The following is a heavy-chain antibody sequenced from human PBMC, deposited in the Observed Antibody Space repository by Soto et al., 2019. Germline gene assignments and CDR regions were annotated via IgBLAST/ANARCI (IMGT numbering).Heavy chain of an antibody. Sequence: EVQVVESGGGLVQPGGSLRLSCAASGFTFNGYWMSWVRQAPGKGLEWLASIKQDGSEIYYVDSVKGRFTISRDNAKNSLYLQMNSLSAEDTALYYCARDLYQIATRSRPFDYWGQGTLVTVSS. CDR3: ARDLYQIATRSRPFDY. CDR1: GFTFNGYW. J-gene: IGHJ4*02. CDR2: IKQDGSEI. V-gene: IGHV3-7*03. D-gene: IGHD6-6*01.